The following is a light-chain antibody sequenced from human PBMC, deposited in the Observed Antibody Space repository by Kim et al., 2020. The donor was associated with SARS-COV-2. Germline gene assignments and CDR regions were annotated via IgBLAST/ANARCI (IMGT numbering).Light chain of an antibody. J-gene: IGKJ1*01. CDR1: QDISKY. CDR2: AAS. CDR3: QKYNRAPRT. Sequence: ASVGDRVTITCRASQDISKYLAWYQQKPGEVTKLLIYAASTLQSGVPSRFSGSGSGTDFTLTISSLQPEDVATYYCQKYNRAPRTFGQGTKVDIK. V-gene: IGKV1-27*01.